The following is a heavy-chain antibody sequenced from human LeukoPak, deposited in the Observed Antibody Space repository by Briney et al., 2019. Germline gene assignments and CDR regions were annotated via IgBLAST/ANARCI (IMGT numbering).Heavy chain of an antibody. V-gene: IGHV4-59*01. CDR2: VYYRGST. CDR3: ASNLGYCSSTNCYDY. D-gene: IGHD2-2*01. J-gene: IGHJ4*02. CDR1: GGSICSYY. Sequence: SETLSLTCTASGGSICSYYWSWIRQPPGKGLEWIGYVYYRGSTNYNPSLKSRVTISVDTSKNQVSLRLSSVTAADTAVYYCASNLGYCSSTNCYDYWGQGTLVTVSS.